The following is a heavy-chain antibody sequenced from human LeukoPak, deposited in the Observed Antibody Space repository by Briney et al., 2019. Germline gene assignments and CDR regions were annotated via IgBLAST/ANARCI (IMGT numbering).Heavy chain of an antibody. CDR2: INPNSGGT. D-gene: IGHD3-22*01. J-gene: IGHJ5*02. CDR1: GYTFTGYY. V-gene: IGHV1-2*02. CDR3: ARDWLTYDSSGYYAS. Sequence: GASVKVSCKASGYTFTGYYMHWVRQAPGQGLEWMGWINPNSGGTNYAQKFQGRVTMTGDTSISTAYMELSRLRSDDTAVYYCARDWLTYDSSGYYASWGQGTLVTVSS.